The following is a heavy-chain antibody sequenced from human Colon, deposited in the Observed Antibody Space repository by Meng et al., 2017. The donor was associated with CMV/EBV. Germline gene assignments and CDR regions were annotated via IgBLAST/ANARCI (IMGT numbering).Heavy chain of an antibody. V-gene: IGHV1-46*01. Sequence: SCKPSGYTFTAFYVFWMRQAPGQGLEWIGMINPTGGSTSLAQDFRGRVTLTRDTSTSTVYMDVSSLRSEDTAVYFCARGTVRGPADHWGQGTLVTVSS. D-gene: IGHD2-2*01. CDR1: GYTFTAFY. J-gene: IGHJ4*02. CDR3: ARGTVRGPADH. CDR2: INPTGGST.